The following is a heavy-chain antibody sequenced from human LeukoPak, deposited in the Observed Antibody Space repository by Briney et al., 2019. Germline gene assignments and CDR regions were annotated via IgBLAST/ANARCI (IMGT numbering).Heavy chain of an antibody. CDR1: GGTFSSYA. CDR3: ARVGYCSGGSCYSAWFDP. V-gene: IGHV1-69*10. CDR2: TIHILGIA. J-gene: IGHJ5*02. D-gene: IGHD2-15*01. Sequence: ASVKVSCKASGGTFSSYAISGVRQAPGRGLAWVGGTIHILGIANYGQKFQGRVTITADKSTSTAYMERSSLRSEETAVYYCARVGYCSGGSCYSAWFDPWGQGTLVTVSS.